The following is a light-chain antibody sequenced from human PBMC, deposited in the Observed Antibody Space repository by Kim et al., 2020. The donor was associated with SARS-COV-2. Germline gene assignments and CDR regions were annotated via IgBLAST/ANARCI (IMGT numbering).Light chain of an antibody. J-gene: IGKJ2*01. CDR3: QQYYSTPPYT. CDR2: WAS. CDR1: QSVLYSSNNKND. V-gene: IGKV4-1*01. Sequence: ATINGNSSQSVLYSSNNKNDLAWYQQKPGQPPKLLIYWASTRESGVHDRFSGSGSGTDFTLTISSLQAEDVAVYYCQQYYSTPPYTFGQGTKLEI.